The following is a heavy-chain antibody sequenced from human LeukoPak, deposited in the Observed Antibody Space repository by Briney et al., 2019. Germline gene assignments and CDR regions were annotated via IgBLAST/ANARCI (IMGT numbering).Heavy chain of an antibody. CDR1: GYTFTSYN. CDR3: AREEAARQRGAFDI. CDR2: IIPIFGTA. D-gene: IGHD6-6*01. J-gene: IGHJ3*02. V-gene: IGHV1-69*05. Sequence: SVKLSCKASGYTFTSYNIHWVRQAPGQGLEWMGGIIPIFGTANYAQKFQGRVTITTDESTSTAYMELSSLRSEDTAVYYCAREEAARQRGAFDIWGQGTMVPVSS.